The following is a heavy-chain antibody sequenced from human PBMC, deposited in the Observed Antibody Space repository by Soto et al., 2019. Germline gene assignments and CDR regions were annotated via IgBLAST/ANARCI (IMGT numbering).Heavy chain of an antibody. CDR1: GGSISSYY. CDR2: IYYSGST. V-gene: IGHV4-59*12. J-gene: IGHJ4*02. D-gene: IGHD2-15*01. CDR3: ARGRLPGVV. Sequence: SETLSLTCTVSGGSISSYYWSWIRQPPGKGLEWIGYIYYSGSTNYNPSLKSRVTISVDTSKNQFSLKLSSVTAADTAVYYCARGRLPGVVWGQGTLVTVSS.